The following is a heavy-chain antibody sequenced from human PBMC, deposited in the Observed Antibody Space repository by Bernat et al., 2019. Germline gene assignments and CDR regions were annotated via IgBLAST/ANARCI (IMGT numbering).Heavy chain of an antibody. Sequence: EVQLVESGGGLVKPGGSLRLSCAVSGFTFNSYSMNWVRQAPGKGLEWVSSISSSSSYIYYADSVKGRFTISRDNAKNSLYLQMNSLRAEDTAVYYCASGGYYDILTGYFVGAFWDYWGQGTLVTVSS. J-gene: IGHJ4*02. CDR3: ASGGYYDILTGYFVGAFWDY. CDR1: GFTFNSYS. D-gene: IGHD3-9*01. CDR2: ISSSSSYI. V-gene: IGHV3-21*01.